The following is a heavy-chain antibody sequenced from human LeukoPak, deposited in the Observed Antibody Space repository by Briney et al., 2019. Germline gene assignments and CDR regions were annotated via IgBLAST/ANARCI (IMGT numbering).Heavy chain of an antibody. J-gene: IGHJ5*02. V-gene: IGHV1-69*04. Sequence: SVRVSCKASGGTFSSYAISWVRQAPGQGLEWMGRIIPVFGIANYAQKFQGRVTITADKSTSTAYMELSSLRSEDTAVYYCATAGEIDYNWFDPGGQGTLSPSPQ. CDR2: IIPVFGIA. D-gene: IGHD3-16*01. CDR1: GGTFSSYA. CDR3: ATAGEIDYNWFDP.